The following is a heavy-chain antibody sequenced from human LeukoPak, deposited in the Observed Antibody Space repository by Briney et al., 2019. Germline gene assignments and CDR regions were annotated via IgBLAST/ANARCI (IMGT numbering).Heavy chain of an antibody. V-gene: IGHV1-8*01. CDR1: GYTFISYD. J-gene: IGHJ4*02. Sequence: ASVKVSCKASGYTFISYDINWVRQATGQGLELMGWMNPNSGITGYAQKFQGRVSMTRNTSISTAYMELSSLKSEDTAVYYCARGLYYYDSNGRTPYDYWGQGTLVTVSS. D-gene: IGHD3-22*01. CDR2: MNPNSGIT. CDR3: ARGLYYYDSNGRTPYDY.